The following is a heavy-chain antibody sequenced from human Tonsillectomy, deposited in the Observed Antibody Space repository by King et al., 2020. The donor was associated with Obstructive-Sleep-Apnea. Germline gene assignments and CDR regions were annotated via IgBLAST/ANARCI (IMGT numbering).Heavy chain of an antibody. D-gene: IGHD1-26*01. Sequence: VQLVESGGGVVQPGRSLRLSCAASGFTFSSHAMHWVRQAPGKGREWVAVISYDGRNKYYADSVKGRFTISRDNSKNTLYLQMNSLRAEDTAVYYCARGSEASGSYDYFDYWGQETLVTVSS. CDR1: GFTFSSHA. CDR2: ISYDGRNK. CDR3: ARGSEASGSYDYFDY. V-gene: IGHV3-30*04. J-gene: IGHJ4*02.